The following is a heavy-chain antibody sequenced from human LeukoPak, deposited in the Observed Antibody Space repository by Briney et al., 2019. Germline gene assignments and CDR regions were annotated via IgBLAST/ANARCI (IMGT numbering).Heavy chain of an antibody. J-gene: IGHJ6*03. CDR3: AREWVVPAVLYYYYYYYMDV. V-gene: IGHV4-4*07. CDR1: GGSISSYY. Sequence: SETLSFTCTVSGGSISSYYWSWIRQPAGKGLEWIGRIYTSGSTDYNPSLKSRVTMSVDTSKNQFSLKLSSVTAADTAVYYCAREWVVPAVLYYYYYYYMDVWGKGTTVTVSS. CDR2: IYTSGST. D-gene: IGHD2-2*01.